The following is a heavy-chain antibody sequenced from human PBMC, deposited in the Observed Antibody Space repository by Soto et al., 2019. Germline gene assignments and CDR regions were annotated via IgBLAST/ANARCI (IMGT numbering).Heavy chain of an antibody. V-gene: IGHV1-3*01. CDR2: INAGNGNT. D-gene: IGHD3-10*01. J-gene: IGHJ4*02. CDR3: ARGGPPIDY. CDR1: GYTLSSYS. Sequence: APMKGSFQAFGYTLSSYSMHWVRQAPGQRLEWMGWINAGNGNTKYSQKFQGRVTITRDTSASTAYMELSSLRSEDTAVYYCARGGPPIDYWGQGTLVTVSS.